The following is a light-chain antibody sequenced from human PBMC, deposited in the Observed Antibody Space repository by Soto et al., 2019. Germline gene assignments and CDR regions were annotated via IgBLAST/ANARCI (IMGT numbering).Light chain of an antibody. Sequence: LTQPSSVSVAPGQTATITCGGNNIGTTTVSWYQQKPGQAPVLVVSDDGDRPSGIPDRLSGSNSGNTATLTISRVEAGDEADYYCLVWDISGDHAVFGGGTKVTVL. CDR2: DDG. V-gene: IGLV3-21*02. CDR3: LVWDISGDHAV. J-gene: IGLJ2*01. CDR1: NIGTTT.